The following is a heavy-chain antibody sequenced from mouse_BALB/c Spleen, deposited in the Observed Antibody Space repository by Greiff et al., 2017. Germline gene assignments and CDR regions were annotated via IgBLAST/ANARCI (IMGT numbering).Heavy chain of an antibody. V-gene: IGHV1S127*01. D-gene: IGHD2-3*01. J-gene: IGHJ2*01. Sequence: VQLQQPGAELVKPGASVKMSCKASGYTFTSYWMHWVKQRPGQGLEWIGTIDPSDSYTSYNQKFKGKATLTVDTSSSTAYMQLSSLTSEDSAVYYCTRDGYYDYWGQGTTLTVSS. CDR1: GYTFTSYW. CDR3: TRDGYYDY. CDR2: IDPSDSYT.